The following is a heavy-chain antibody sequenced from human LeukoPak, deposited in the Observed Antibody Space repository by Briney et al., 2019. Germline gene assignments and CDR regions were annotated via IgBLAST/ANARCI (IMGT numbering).Heavy chain of an antibody. Sequence: PGGSLRLSCAASGFTFRNYGMHWVRQATGKGLEWVSFIWSDGNNRFYADSVKGRFTISRDNSKNMLYLQMDTLRAEDTALYYCAKDPGASVSGFYMDVWDKGTTVIVSS. V-gene: IGHV3-30*02. CDR3: AKDPGASVSGFYMDV. J-gene: IGHJ6*03. CDR2: IWSDGNNR. D-gene: IGHD2-8*02. CDR1: GFTFRNYG.